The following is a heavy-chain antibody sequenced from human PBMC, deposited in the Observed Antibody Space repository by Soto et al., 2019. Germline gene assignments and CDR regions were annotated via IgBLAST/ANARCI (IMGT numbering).Heavy chain of an antibody. J-gene: IGHJ4*02. CDR1: GYTFTSYA. V-gene: IGHV1-18*01. CDR3: ARAGPPMDY. Sequence: QVQLVQSGAEVKKPGASVKVSCKASGYTFTSYAISWVRQAPGQGLEWMGWISAYNGNTKCAQKLQGRVIMTTDTSTSTAYLELRSVRSDDTAVYSCARAGPPMDYWGQGTLVIVSS. CDR2: ISAYNGNT. D-gene: IGHD1-1*01.